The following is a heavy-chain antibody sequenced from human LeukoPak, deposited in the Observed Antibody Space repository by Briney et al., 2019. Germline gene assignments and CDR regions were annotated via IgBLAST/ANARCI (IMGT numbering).Heavy chain of an antibody. V-gene: IGHV3-7*03. D-gene: IGHD3-22*01. CDR2: IKQDGSEK. CDR3: AKAFYYYDSSGYRPVYYFDY. J-gene: IGHJ4*02. CDR1: GFTFSSYW. Sequence: GGSLRLSCAASGFTFSSYWMSWVRQAPGKGLEWVANIKQDGSEKYYVDSVKGRFTISRDNSKNTLYLQMNSLRAEDTAVYYCAKAFYYYDSSGYRPVYYFDYWGQGTLVTVSS.